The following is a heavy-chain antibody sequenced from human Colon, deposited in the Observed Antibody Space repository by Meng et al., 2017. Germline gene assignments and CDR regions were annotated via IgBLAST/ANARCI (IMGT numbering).Heavy chain of an antibody. CDR2: IKPDESEK. D-gene: IGHD3-22*01. CDR3: ARSGTYYFDSSGYY. V-gene: IGHV3-7*01. Sequence: GGSLRLSCAASGFTFSSYWMSWVRQVPGKGLEWVANIKPDESEKYYVDSVKGRFTISRDNAKNSVFLQMNSLRAEDTAVYYCARSGTYYFDSSGYYWGQGVLVTVSS. J-gene: IGHJ4*02. CDR1: GFTFSSYW.